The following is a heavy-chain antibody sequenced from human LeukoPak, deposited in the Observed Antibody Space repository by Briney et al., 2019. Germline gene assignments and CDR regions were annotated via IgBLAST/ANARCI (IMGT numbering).Heavy chain of an antibody. CDR3: ARELQGEDAFDI. CDR1: GFTFSSYT. Sequence: GGSLRLSCAASGFTFSSYTMNWVRQAPGKGLEWVSSISSSSSYIYYADSVKGRFTISRDNAKNSLYLQMNSLRAEDTAVYYCARELQGEDAFDIWGQGTMVTVSS. V-gene: IGHV3-21*01. J-gene: IGHJ3*02. CDR2: ISSSSSYI. D-gene: IGHD2-21*01.